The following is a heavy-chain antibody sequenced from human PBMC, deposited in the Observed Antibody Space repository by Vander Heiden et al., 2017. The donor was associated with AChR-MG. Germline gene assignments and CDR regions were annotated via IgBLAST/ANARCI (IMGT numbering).Heavy chain of an antibody. Sequence: EVQLVESGGGLVQPGGSLRLSCADSGFTFSTYWMTWVRQAPGKGLEWVANINQDGSDKYYVYSVKGRFTISRDNAENSLYLQMNSLRAEDTAVYYCTRDRRFGFFDIWGQGTMVTVSS. CDR3: TRDRRFGFFDI. J-gene: IGHJ3*02. V-gene: IGHV3-7*01. D-gene: IGHD3-10*01. CDR1: GFTFSTYW. CDR2: INQDGSDK.